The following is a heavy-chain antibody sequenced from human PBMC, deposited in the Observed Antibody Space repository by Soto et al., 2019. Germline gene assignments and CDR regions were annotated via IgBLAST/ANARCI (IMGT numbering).Heavy chain of an antibody. Sequence: QVQLQESGPGLVKPSETLSLTCTVSGGSISSYYWSWIRQPPGKGLEWIGHIYYSGSTNYNPSLKSRVTISVDTSKNQFSLKLSSVTAADTAVYYCASSTTYYYDSSGYPPDYWGQGTLVTVSS. V-gene: IGHV4-59*08. J-gene: IGHJ4*02. D-gene: IGHD3-22*01. CDR3: ASSTTYYYDSSGYPPDY. CDR1: GGSISSYY. CDR2: IYYSGST.